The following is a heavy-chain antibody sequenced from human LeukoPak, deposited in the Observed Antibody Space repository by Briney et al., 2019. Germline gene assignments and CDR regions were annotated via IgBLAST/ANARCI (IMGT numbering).Heavy chain of an antibody. Sequence: SETPSLTCTVSGGSVSSGSYYWSWIRQPPGKGLEWIVYIYYSGSTNYNPSLKSRVTISVDTSKNQFSLKLSSVTAADTAVYYCARSLVVPAAIFHNWFDPWGQGTLVTVSS. CDR1: GGSVSSGSYY. J-gene: IGHJ5*02. D-gene: IGHD2-2*01. CDR3: ARSLVVPAAIFHNWFDP. V-gene: IGHV4-61*01. CDR2: IYYSGST.